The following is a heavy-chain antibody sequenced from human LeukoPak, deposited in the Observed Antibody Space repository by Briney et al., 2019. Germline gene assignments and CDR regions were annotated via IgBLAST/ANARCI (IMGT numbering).Heavy chain of an antibody. D-gene: IGHD3-10*01. J-gene: IGHJ6*04. CDR1: GGTFSSYA. V-gene: IGHV1-69*01. CDR3: ARGIHYYGSGSYYMDV. Sequence: GASVKVSCKASGGTFSSYAISWVRQAPGQGLERMGGIIPIFGTANYAQKFQGRVTITADESTSTAYMELSSLRSEDTAVYYCARGIHYYGSGSYYMDVWGKGTTVTISS. CDR2: IIPIFGTA.